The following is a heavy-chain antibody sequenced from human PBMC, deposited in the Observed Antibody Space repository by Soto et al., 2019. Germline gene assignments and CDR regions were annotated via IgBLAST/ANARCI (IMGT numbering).Heavy chain of an antibody. Sequence: GASVKVSCKAAAYTFTSYDINWVRQATGQDFEWMGWMNPNNGNTAYAQKFQGRVTMTRDTSKSTAFMELSSLTSEDTALYYCARRRYCGYDCYYKHYYGMDVWGQGTTVTVSS. V-gene: IGHV1-8*01. CDR1: AYTFTSYD. CDR3: ARRRYCGYDCYYKHYYGMDV. J-gene: IGHJ6*02. CDR2: MNPNNGNT. D-gene: IGHD2-21*02.